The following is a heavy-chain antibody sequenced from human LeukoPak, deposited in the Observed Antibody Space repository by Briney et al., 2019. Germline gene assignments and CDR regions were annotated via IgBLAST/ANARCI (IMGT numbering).Heavy chain of an antibody. CDR3: VRTEVSSGSEDY. V-gene: IGHV4-30-4*08. CDR2: IYYSGST. J-gene: IGHJ4*02. D-gene: IGHD6-19*01. Sequence: SETLSLTCTVSGGSIISSAYYWSWVRQPPGKGLEWIGYIYYSGSTYYNPSLKSRVTISLDTSKNQFSLKLSSVTAADTAVYYCVRTEVSSGSEDYWGQGTLVTVSS. CDR1: GGSIISSAYY.